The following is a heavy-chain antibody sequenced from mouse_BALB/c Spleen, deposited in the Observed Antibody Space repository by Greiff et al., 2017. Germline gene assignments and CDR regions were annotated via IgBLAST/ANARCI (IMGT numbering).Heavy chain of an antibody. CDR1: GYTFTDYN. Sequence: EVQLKQSGPELVKPGASVKISCKASGYTFTDYNMHWVKQSHGKSLEWIGYIYPYNGGTGYNQKFKSKATLTVDNSSSTAYMELRSLTSEDSAVYYCARGGYYDYDWFAYWGQGTLVTVSA. CDR2: IYPYNGGT. CDR3: ARGGYYDYDWFAY. D-gene: IGHD2-4*01. J-gene: IGHJ3*01. V-gene: IGHV1S29*02.